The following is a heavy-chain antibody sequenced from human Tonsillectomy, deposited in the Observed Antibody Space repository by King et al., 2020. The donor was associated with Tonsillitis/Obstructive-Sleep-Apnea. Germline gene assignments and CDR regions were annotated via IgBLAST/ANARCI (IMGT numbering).Heavy chain of an antibody. CDR3: AREGIVGATAYYFDY. CDR1: GFTFSSYG. CDR2: IWYDGSNK. D-gene: IGHD1-26*01. Sequence: VQLVESGGGVVQPGRSLRLSCAASGFTFSSYGMHWVRQAPGKGLEWVAVIWYDGSNKYYADSVKGRFTISRDNSKNTLYLQMNSLRAEDTAVYYCAREGIVGATAYYFDYWGQGTLVTVSS. J-gene: IGHJ4*02. V-gene: IGHV3-33*01.